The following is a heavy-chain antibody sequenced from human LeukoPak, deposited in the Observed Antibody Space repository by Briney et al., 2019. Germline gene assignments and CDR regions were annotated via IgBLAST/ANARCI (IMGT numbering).Heavy chain of an antibody. Sequence: ASVKVSCKASGGTFSSYAISWVRQAPGQGLEWMGWISAYNGNTNYAQKLQGRVTMTTDTSTSTAYMELRSLRSDDTAVYYCARERWGELLVQDWGQGTLVTVSS. J-gene: IGHJ4*02. D-gene: IGHD1-26*01. CDR3: ARERWGELLVQD. CDR2: ISAYNGNT. V-gene: IGHV1-18*01. CDR1: GGTFSSYA.